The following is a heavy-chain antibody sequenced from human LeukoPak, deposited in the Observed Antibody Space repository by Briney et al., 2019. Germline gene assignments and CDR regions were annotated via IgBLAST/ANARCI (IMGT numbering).Heavy chain of an antibody. J-gene: IGHJ4*02. CDR1: GFTFSSYT. V-gene: IGHV3-23*01. CDR2: ITTSDGNT. Sequence: GGSLRLSCAASGFTFSSYTMSWVRQAPGKGLEWVSTITTSDGNTYYADSVKGRFTISRDNSKNTLYLQMNSLRAEDTAVYFCARSRDGYKRFDSWGQGTLVTVSS. D-gene: IGHD5-24*01. CDR3: ARSRDGYKRFDS.